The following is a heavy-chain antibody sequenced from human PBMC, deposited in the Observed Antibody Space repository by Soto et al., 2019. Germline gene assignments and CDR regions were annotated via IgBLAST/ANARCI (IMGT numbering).Heavy chain of an antibody. CDR1: GYTFTGYY. D-gene: IGHD2-21*02. CDR3: ARGIVVVTAIDYGMDV. CDR2: INPSGGST. Sequence: GASVKVSCKASGYTFTGYYMHWVQQAPGQGLEWMGIINPSGGSTTYAQKFQNRVTMTRDTSTSTVYMELSSLRSEDTAVYYCARGIVVVTAIDYGMDVWGQGTTVTVSS. V-gene: IGHV1-46*01. J-gene: IGHJ6*02.